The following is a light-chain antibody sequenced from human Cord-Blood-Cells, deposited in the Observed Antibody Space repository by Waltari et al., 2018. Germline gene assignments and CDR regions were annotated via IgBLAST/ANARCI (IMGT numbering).Light chain of an antibody. CDR3: CSYAGSSTYV. J-gene: IGLJ1*01. Sequence: QSALTQPASVSGSPGQSITISCTGTSSDVGRYNLVSWYQQHPGKAPKLMIYEVSKRPSVVSNRFSGSKSGNTASLIISGLQAEDEADYYCCSYAGSSTYVFGTGTKVTVL. V-gene: IGLV2-23*02. CDR1: SSDVGRYNL. CDR2: EVS.